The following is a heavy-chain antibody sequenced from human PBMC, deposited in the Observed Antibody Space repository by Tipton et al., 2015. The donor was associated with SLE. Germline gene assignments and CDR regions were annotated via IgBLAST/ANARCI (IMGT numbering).Heavy chain of an antibody. Sequence: SLRLSCAASGFTLSRHWMHWVRQAPGKGLVWVSRTNRDGSSRTYADSVKGRFTISRDNAKNTLYLQMNSLRTEDTAVFYCATGVAVAPDYWGQGTLVTVSS. J-gene: IGHJ4*02. CDR3: ATGVAVAPDY. D-gene: IGHD6-19*01. CDR1: GFTLSRHW. CDR2: TNRDGSSR. V-gene: IGHV3-74*01.